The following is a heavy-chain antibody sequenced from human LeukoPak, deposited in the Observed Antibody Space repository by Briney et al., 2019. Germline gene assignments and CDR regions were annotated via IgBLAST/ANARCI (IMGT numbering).Heavy chain of an antibody. D-gene: IGHD6-19*01. Sequence: PGGSLRVSCVASGFTVTSDAMNWVRQAPGKGLEWVSSTVSRGTTQYADSVKGRFTVSRDTSKNTLYLQMNSLRADDTAVYYCAKCSTSAYTTGWCNWIDPWGQGTLVTVSS. J-gene: IGHJ5*02. CDR2: TVSRGTT. CDR3: AKCSTSAYTTGWCNWIDP. CDR1: GFTVTSDA. V-gene: IGHV3-23*01.